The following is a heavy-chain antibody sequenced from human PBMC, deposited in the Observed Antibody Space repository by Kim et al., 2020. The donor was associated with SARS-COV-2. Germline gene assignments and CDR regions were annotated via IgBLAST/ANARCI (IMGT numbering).Heavy chain of an antibody. V-gene: IGHV3-23*03. CDR1: AFTFKTYA. D-gene: IGHD3-10*02. Sequence: GGSLRLSCVASAFTFKTYAMSWVRQAPGKGLEWVSSIYSDSSGTFYADSVKGRFTISRDNSKSTLYLQMNSLTVDDTALYYCARAGLDGHFYVGYFDYWG. CDR2: IYSDSSGT. J-gene: IGHJ4*01. CDR3: ARAGLDGHFYVGYFDY.